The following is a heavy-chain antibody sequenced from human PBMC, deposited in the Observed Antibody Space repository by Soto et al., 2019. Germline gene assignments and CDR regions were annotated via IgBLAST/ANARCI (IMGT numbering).Heavy chain of an antibody. CDR3: ARGGYYDNVWGKLSHYGLDV. J-gene: IGHJ6*02. Sequence: QVQLVQSASEVMKPGASVKVSCKASGYTFIRYGITWVRQAPGRRLEWMGWISPYNDQTIYAQKLQGRVTMTADTSTRTVYMQWRSLKSEDTAVYYCARGGYYDNVWGKLSHYGLDVWGQGTSVTVSS. CDR2: ISPYNDQT. V-gene: IGHV1-18*01. D-gene: IGHD3-16*01. CDR1: GYTFIRYG.